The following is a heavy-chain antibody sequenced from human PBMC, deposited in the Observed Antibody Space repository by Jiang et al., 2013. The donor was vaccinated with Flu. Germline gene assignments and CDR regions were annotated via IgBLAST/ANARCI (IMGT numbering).Heavy chain of an antibody. CDR3: ARAGHCSGGSCYTGPDY. D-gene: IGHD2-15*01. J-gene: IGHJ4*02. CDR1: GYSISSGYY. Sequence: TLSLTCAVSGYSISSGYYWGWIRQPPGKGLEWIGSIYHSGSTYYNPSLKSRVTISVDTSKNQFSLKLSSVTAADTAVYYCARAGHCSGGSCYTGPDYWGQGTLVTVSS. CDR2: IYHSGST. V-gene: IGHV4-38-2*01.